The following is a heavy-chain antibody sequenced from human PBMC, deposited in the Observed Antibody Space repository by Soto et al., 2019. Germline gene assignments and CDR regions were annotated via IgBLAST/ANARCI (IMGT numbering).Heavy chain of an antibody. Sequence: GGSPSLSCAASGCPFNSYTGNLVRPAPGKRLEWLSSISSSGYIFSTDSVRGRFTISRDNAKNSVYLQINSLRAEDTAVYCCARDCRGGSCYTGMDVWGQGTTVTVS. V-gene: IGHV3-21*01. D-gene: IGHD2-15*01. CDR1: GCPFNSYT. J-gene: IGHJ6*02. CDR3: ARDCRGGSCYTGMDV. CDR2: ISSSGYI.